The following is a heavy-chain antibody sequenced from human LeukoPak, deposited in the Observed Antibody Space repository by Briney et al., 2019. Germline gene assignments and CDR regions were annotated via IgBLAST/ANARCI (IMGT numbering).Heavy chain of an antibody. CDR1: GGSFSGHY. V-gene: IGHV4-34*01. J-gene: IGHJ6*02. D-gene: IGHD2-2*01. CDR2: INHSGST. Sequence: SETLSLTCAVYGGSFSGHYWSWIRQPPGKGLEWIGEINHSGSTNYNPSLKSRVTISVDTSKNQFSLKLSSVTAADTAVYYCARGRTRMDVWGQGTTVTVSS. CDR3: ARGRTRMDV.